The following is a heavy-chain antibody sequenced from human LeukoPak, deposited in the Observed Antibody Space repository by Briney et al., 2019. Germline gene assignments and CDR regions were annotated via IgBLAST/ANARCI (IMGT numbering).Heavy chain of an antibody. CDR2: IYSGGST. CDR1: GFTVSSNY. J-gene: IGHJ4*02. D-gene: IGHD6-19*01. V-gene: IGHV3-53*01. CDR3: ARLRGIAVAFYFDY. Sequence: GGSLRLSCAASGFTVSSNYMSWVRQAPGKGLEWVSVIYSGGSTYYADSVKGRFTISRDNSKNTLYLQMNSLRAEDTAVYYCARLRGIAVAFYFDYWGQGTLVTVSS.